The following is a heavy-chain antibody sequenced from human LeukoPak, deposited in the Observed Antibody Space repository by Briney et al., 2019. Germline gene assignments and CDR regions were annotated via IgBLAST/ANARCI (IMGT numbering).Heavy chain of an antibody. CDR3: ARAGCSYGYVDY. CDR2: IYYSGST. CDR1: GGSISSSSYY. J-gene: IGHJ4*02. V-gene: IGHV4-39*07. D-gene: IGHD5-18*01. Sequence: PSETLSLTCSVSGGSISSSSYYWGWIRQPPGKGLEWIGTIYYSGSTYYNPSLKSRVTISVDTSKNQFSLKLSSVTAADTAVYYCARAGCSYGYVDYWGQGTLVTVSS.